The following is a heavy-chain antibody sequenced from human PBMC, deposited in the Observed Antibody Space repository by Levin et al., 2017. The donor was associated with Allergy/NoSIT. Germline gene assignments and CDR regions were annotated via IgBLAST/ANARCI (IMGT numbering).Heavy chain of an antibody. D-gene: IGHD3-10*01. V-gene: IGHV3-74*01. CDR3: ARDPYNSASGSYYGFDY. CDR1: GITSSIHW. J-gene: IGHJ4*02. CDR2: VNPDGSYR. Sequence: HAGGSLRLSCAISGITSSIHWMHWVRQAPGKGLVWVSRVNPDGSYRSYADSVKGRFTISRDNAKNTLYLQMNSLRAEDTAVYYCARDPYNSASGSYYGFDYWGQGTLVTVSS.